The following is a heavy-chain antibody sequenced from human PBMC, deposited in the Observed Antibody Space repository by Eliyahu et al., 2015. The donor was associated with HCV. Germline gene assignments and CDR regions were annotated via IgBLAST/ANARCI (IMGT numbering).Heavy chain of an antibody. D-gene: IGHD6-13*01. Sequence: QLQLQESGPGLVKPSETLSLTCTVSGGSISSSXYYXGWIRQPPGKGLXWIGXIYYXGSTYYNPSLKSRVTISVDTSKNQFSLKLSSVTAADTAVYYCARALAAAGRRFYYYYGMDVWGQGTTVTVSS. CDR3: ARALAAAGRRFYYYYGMDV. CDR2: IYYXGST. CDR1: GGSISSSXYY. V-gene: IGHV4-39*07. J-gene: IGHJ6*02.